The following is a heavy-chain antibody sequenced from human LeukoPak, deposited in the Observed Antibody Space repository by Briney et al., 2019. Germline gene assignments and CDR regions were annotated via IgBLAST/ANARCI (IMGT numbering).Heavy chain of an antibody. D-gene: IGHD1-26*01. Sequence: GGSLRLSRAASGFTVSSNYMSWVRQAPGKGLEWVSVIYSGGSTYYADSVKGRFTISGDNSKNTLYLQMNSLRAEDTAVYYCARDHSGSYYVGGIDYWGQGTLVTVSS. CDR1: GFTVSSNY. CDR3: ARDHSGSYYVGGIDY. CDR2: IYSGGST. J-gene: IGHJ4*02. V-gene: IGHV3-53*01.